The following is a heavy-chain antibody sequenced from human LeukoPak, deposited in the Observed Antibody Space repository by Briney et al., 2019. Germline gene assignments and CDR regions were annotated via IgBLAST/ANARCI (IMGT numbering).Heavy chain of an antibody. Sequence: GGSLRLSCAASGFTFSNYGMHWVRQAPGKGLEWVAVIWYDGSNKYYADSVKGRFTISRDNSKNTLYLQMNSLRAEDTAVYYCARGATVTTFVSSQRDYYYNHGMDVWGQGTTVTVSS. D-gene: IGHD4-17*01. CDR1: GFTFSNYG. CDR3: ARGATVTTFVSSQRDYYYNHGMDV. J-gene: IGHJ6*02. V-gene: IGHV3-33*01. CDR2: IWYDGSNK.